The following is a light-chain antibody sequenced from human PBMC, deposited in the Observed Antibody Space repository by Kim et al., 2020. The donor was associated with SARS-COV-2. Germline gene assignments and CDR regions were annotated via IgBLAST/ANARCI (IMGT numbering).Light chain of an antibody. CDR1: SSDVGAYKY. J-gene: IGLJ1*01. CDR3: CSYAGSHTYV. CDR2: DDT. Sequence: GQSRTISCTGASSDVGAYKYVSWYQHHADRAPRLMIYDDTERPSGVPDRFSGSKSGSTASLTISGLRTEDEADYFCCSYAGSHTYVFGTGTKVTVL. V-gene: IGLV2-11*01.